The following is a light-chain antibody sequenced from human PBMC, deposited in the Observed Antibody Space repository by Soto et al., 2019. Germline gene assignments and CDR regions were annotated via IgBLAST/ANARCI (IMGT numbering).Light chain of an antibody. J-gene: IGLJ2*01. CDR2: GNS. CDR1: RSNIGAGYD. CDR3: QSYDSSLSVV. Sequence: QSALTQPPSVSGAPGQRITISCTGSRSNIGAGYDVHWYQQLPGTAPKLLIYGNSNRPSGVPDRFSGSKSGTSASLAITGLQAEDEADYYCQSYDSSLSVVFGGRTKLTVL. V-gene: IGLV1-40*01.